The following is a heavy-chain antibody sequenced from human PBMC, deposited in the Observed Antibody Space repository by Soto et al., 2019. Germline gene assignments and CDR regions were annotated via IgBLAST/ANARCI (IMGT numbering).Heavy chain of an antibody. J-gene: IGHJ5*02. CDR3: TGPGIAAAGTWFDT. D-gene: IGHD6-13*01. CDR2: IRSKAYGGTT. CDR1: GFTFGDYA. V-gene: IGHV3-49*03. Sequence: GWSLRLSCTASGFTFGDYAMSWFRQAPGKGLEWVGFIRSKAYGGTTEYAASVKGRFTISRDDSKSIAYLQMNSLKTEDTAVYYCTGPGIAAAGTWFDTWGQGTLVTVSS.